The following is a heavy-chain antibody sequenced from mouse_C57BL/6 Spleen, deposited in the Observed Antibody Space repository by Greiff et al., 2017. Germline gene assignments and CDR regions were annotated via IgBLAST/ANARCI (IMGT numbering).Heavy chain of an antibody. CDR1: GYTFTSYW. D-gene: IGHD1-1*01. CDR3: AIITTVVAYYFDY. J-gene: IGHJ2*01. V-gene: IGHV1-74*01. Sequence: QVQLKQPGAELVKPGASVKVSCKASGYTFTSYWMHWVKQRPGQGLEWIGRIHPSDSDTNYNQKFKGKATLTVDKSSSTAYMQLSSLTSEDSAVYYCAIITTVVAYYFDYWGRGTTLTVSS. CDR2: IHPSDSDT.